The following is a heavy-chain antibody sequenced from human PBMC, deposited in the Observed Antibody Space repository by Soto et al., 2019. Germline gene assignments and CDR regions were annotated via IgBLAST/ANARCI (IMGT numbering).Heavy chain of an antibody. CDR1: GGTFRSYT. CDR2: IIPILGIA. Sequence: QVQLVQSGAEVKKPGSSVKVSCKASGGTFRSYTISWVRQATGQGLEWMGRIIPILGIANYAQKFQGRLTITADKSTSTAYMELSSLRSEDTAVYYCATGAGARLDYWGQGTLVTVSS. V-gene: IGHV1-69*02. CDR3: ATGAGARLDY. D-gene: IGHD2-21*01. J-gene: IGHJ4*02.